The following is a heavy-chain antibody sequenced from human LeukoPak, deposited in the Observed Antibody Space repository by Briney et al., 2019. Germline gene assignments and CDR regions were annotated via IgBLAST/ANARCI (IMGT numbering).Heavy chain of an antibody. Sequence: SETLSLTCTVSGGSISSSSYYWGWIRQPPGKGLEWIGSIYYSGSTYYNPSLESRVAISIDTSKNQFSLNLTSVSAADTAVYYCASGWLRYYYFDNWGQGILVTVSS. CDR2: IYYSGST. CDR1: GGSISSSSYY. D-gene: IGHD5-12*01. CDR3: ASGWLRYYYFDN. J-gene: IGHJ4*02. V-gene: IGHV4-39*07.